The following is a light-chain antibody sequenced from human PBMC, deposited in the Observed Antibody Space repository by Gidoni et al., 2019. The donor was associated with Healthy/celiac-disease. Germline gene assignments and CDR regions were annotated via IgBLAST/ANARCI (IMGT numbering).Light chain of an antibody. CDR1: QSVSSSY. J-gene: IGKJ2*01. CDR3: QQYGSSPPDT. V-gene: IGKV3-20*01. Sequence: EIVLTPSPCTLSLSPGERATLSCRASQSVSSSYLAWYQQKPGQAPRLLIYGASSRATGIPDRFRGSGSGTDFTLTISRLEPEDFAVYYCQQYGSSPPDTFGQGTKLEIK. CDR2: GAS.